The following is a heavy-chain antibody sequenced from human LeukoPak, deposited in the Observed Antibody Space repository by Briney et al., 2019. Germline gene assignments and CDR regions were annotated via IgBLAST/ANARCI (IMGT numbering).Heavy chain of an antibody. CDR3: AREGYDILTGSQIDAFDI. Sequence: GASVKVSCKASGGTFSSYAISWVRQAPGQGLEWMGRIIPILGIANYAQKFQGRVTITADKSTSTAYMELSSLRSEDTAVYYCAREGYDILTGSQIDAFDIWGQGTMVTVSS. V-gene: IGHV1-69*04. CDR1: GGTFSSYA. J-gene: IGHJ3*02. CDR2: IIPILGIA. D-gene: IGHD3-9*01.